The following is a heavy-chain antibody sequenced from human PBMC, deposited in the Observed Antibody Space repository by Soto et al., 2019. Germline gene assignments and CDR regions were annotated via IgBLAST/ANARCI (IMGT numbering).Heavy chain of an antibody. D-gene: IGHD6-19*01. CDR1: GGSISSYY. CDR2: IYYSGST. V-gene: IGHV4-59*01. CDR3: ARSYTSGWSDAFDI. Sequence: SETLSLTCTVSGGSISSYYWSWIRQPPGKGLEWIGYIYYSGSTNYNPSLKSRVTISVDTSKNQFSPKLSSVTAADTAVYYCARSYTSGWSDAFDIRGEGTMVTVSS. J-gene: IGHJ3*02.